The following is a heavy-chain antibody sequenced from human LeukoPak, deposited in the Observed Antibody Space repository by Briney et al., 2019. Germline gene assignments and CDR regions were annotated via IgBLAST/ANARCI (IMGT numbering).Heavy chain of an antibody. V-gene: IGHV4-59*10. J-gene: IGHJ4*02. D-gene: IGHD3-22*01. CDR2: IYTSGST. Sequence: PSETLSLTCAIYGGSFSTYYWSWIRQPAGKGLEWIGRIYTSGSTNYNPSLRSRVTISLDTSKNQFSLEPNSVTAADTAMYYCARGGDSGGYSRHPFDYWGQGTLVTVSS. CDR3: ARGGDSGGYSRHPFDY. CDR1: GGSFSTYY.